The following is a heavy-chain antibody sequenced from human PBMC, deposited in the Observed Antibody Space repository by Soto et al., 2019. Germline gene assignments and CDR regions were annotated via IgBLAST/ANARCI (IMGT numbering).Heavy chain of an antibody. CDR3: ARHHYDFWSGSYGMDV. D-gene: IGHD3-3*01. J-gene: IGHJ6*02. CDR1: GYSFTSYW. Sequence: GESLKISCKGSGYSFTSYWISWVRQMPGKGLEWMGRIDPSDSYTNYSPSFQGHVTISADKSISTVYLQWSSLKASDTAMYYCARHHYDFWSGSYGMDVWGQGTTVTVSS. V-gene: IGHV5-10-1*01. CDR2: IDPSDSYT.